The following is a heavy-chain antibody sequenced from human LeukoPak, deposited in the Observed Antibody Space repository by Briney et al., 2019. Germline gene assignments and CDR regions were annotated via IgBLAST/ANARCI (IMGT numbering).Heavy chain of an antibody. CDR2: ISSSSSYI. CDR3: ARGSIYYDSSGYYSFDAFDI. D-gene: IGHD3-22*01. J-gene: IGHJ3*02. V-gene: IGHV3-21*01. Sequence: GGSLRLSCAASGFTFSSYSMNWVRQAPGKGLEWVSSISSSSSYIYYADSVKGRFTISRDNAKNSLYLQMNSLRAEDTAVYYCARGSIYYDSSGYYSFDAFDIWGQGTMVTVSS. CDR1: GFTFSSYS.